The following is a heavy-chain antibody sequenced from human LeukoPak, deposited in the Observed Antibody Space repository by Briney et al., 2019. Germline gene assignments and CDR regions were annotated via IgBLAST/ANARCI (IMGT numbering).Heavy chain of an antibody. CDR1: GFTFSSYG. J-gene: IGHJ5*02. CDR2: ISYDGSNK. Sequence: GGSLRLSCAASGFTFSSYGMHWVRQAPGKGLEWVAVISYDGSNKYYADSVKGRFTISRDNSKNTLYLQMNSLRAEDTAVYYCAKESAAMVVPTAWFDPWGQGTLVTVSS. D-gene: IGHD2-15*01. CDR3: AKESAAMVVPTAWFDP. V-gene: IGHV3-30*18.